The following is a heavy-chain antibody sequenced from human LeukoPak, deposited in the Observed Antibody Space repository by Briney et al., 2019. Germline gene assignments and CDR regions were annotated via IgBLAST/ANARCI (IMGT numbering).Heavy chain of an antibody. CDR3: AREFIDYGDFGDYYYMDV. D-gene: IGHD4-17*01. CDR2: ISSNGGST. V-gene: IGHV3-64*01. J-gene: IGHJ6*03. Sequence: PGGSLRLSCAASGFTFSSYAMHWVRQAPGKGLEYVSAISSNGGSTYYANSVKGRFTISRDNSKNTLYLQMGSLRAEDMAVYYCAREFIDYGDFGDYYYMDVWGKGTTVTISS. CDR1: GFTFSSYA.